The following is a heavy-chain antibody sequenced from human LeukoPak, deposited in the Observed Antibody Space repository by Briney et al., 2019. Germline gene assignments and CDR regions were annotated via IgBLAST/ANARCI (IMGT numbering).Heavy chain of an antibody. CDR3: ARHRGSGYYDY. D-gene: IGHD3-22*01. Sequence: GESLKISCKGSGYSFTSYWIGWVRQMPGKGLECMGIIYPGDSDTRYSPSFQGQVTISADKSISTAYLPWSRLKASDTAIYYCARHRGSGYYDYWGQGTLVTVSS. V-gene: IGHV5-51*01. CDR1: GYSFTSYW. J-gene: IGHJ4*02. CDR2: IYPGDSDT.